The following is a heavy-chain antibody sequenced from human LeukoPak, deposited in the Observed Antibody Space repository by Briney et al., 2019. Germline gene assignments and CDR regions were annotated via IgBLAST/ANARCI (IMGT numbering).Heavy chain of an antibody. CDR1: GGSISSSSYY. Sequence: LETLSLTCTVSGGSISSSSYYWGWIRQPPGKGLEWIGSIYYSGSTYYNPSLKSRVTISVDTSKNQFSLKLSSVTAADTAVYYCARHARRYGDYYFDYWGQGTLVTVSS. J-gene: IGHJ4*02. CDR2: IYYSGST. CDR3: ARHARRYGDYYFDY. V-gene: IGHV4-39*01. D-gene: IGHD4-17*01.